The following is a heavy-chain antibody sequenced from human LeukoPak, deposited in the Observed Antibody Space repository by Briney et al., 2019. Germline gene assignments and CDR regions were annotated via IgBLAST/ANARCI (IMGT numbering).Heavy chain of an antibody. J-gene: IGHJ4*02. CDR2: ISSSSSYI. Sequence: PGGSLRLSCAGSGFPFSSHGMNWVRQAPGKGLEWVSSISSSSSYIYYADSVKGRFTISRDNAKKSVYLQMNSLRAEDTAVYYCARVQWLATGYYFDYWGQGTLVSVSS. CDR1: GFPFSSHG. CDR3: ARVQWLATGYYFDY. V-gene: IGHV3-21*01. D-gene: IGHD6-19*01.